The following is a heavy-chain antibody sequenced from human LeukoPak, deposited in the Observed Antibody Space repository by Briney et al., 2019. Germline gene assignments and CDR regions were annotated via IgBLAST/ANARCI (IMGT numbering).Heavy chain of an antibody. J-gene: IGHJ4*02. CDR1: GGSISSSSYY. Sequence: PSETLSLTCAVSGGSISSSSYYWGWIRQPPGKGLEWIGSIYYSGSTYYNPSLKSRVTISVDRSKNQFSLKLSSVTAADTAVYYCASDPERGRNGSVGFDYWGQGTLVTVSS. V-gene: IGHV4-39*07. CDR3: ASDPERGRNGSVGFDY. D-gene: IGHD5-24*01. CDR2: IYYSGST.